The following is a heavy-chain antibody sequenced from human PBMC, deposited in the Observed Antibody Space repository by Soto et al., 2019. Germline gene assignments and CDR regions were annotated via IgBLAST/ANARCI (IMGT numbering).Heavy chain of an antibody. CDR1: GYTFTSYA. J-gene: IGHJ4*02. Sequence: QVQLVQSGAEEKKPGASVKVSCKASGYTFTSYAMHWVRQAPGQRLEWMGWINAGNGNTKYSQKFQGRVTITRDTSASTAYIELSSLRSEDTAVFYCARGRSLPTPLDYWGQGTLVTVSS. V-gene: IGHV1-3*05. CDR2: INAGNGNT. CDR3: ARGRSLPTPLDY.